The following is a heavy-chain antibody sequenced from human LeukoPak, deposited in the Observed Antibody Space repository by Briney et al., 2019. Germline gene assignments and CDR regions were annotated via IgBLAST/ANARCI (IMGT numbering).Heavy chain of an antibody. J-gene: IGHJ4*02. CDR2: IKEDGREK. Sequence: GSLKLSCAASGFNFSIYWMSWVRQAPGRGLEWVANIKEDGREKYYVGSVKGRFTISRNNAKNSLFLQMNSLRVEDTAVYYCARDYYYYDSGSYYSNIANWGQGTLVTVSS. D-gene: IGHD3-10*01. CDR1: GFNFSIYW. CDR3: ARDYYYYDSGSYYSNIAN. V-gene: IGHV3-7*01.